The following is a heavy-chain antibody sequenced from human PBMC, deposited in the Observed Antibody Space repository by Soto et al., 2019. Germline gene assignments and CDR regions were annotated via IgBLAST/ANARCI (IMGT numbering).Heavy chain of an antibody. V-gene: IGHV3-43*01. Sequence: EVQLVESGGVVVQPGGSLRLSCAASGFTFDDYTMHWVRQAPGKGLEWVSLISWNGGTTYYVDSVKGRFTISRDNSKNSLYLQMNSLRSEDTALYYCAKDVVGSNPTFDYWGRGTLVTVSS. CDR2: ISWNGGTT. CDR1: GFTFDDYT. J-gene: IGHJ4*02. CDR3: AKDVVGSNPTFDY. D-gene: IGHD3-16*02.